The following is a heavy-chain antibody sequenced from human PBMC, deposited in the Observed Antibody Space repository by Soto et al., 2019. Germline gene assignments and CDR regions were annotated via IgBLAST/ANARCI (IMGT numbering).Heavy chain of an antibody. V-gene: IGHV4-4*02. D-gene: IGHD2-15*01. CDR3: ARGGGGNTHWYFDL. CDR1: GGSISSNKW. CDR2: IYHSGDT. J-gene: IGHJ2*01. Sequence: QVQLQESGPGLVKPSGTLSLTCAVSGGSISSNKWWSWVRQPPGKGLEWIGEIYHSGDTNYNPSLNSRVTVSVDKPNNQSALKLSSVTAADTAVYFCARGGGGNTHWYFDLWGRGTLVSVSS.